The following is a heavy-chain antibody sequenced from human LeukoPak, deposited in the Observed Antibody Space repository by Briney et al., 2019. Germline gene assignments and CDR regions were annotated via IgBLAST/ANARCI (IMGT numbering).Heavy chain of an antibody. V-gene: IGHV1-2*02. CDR3: ARDKTASYFDSSGYYFDF. Sequence: ASVKVSCKASGYTFTGSYIHWVRQVPGRGLEWVGWINPNSGGTNSAQNFQGRVTMTRDTSISTAYMELSRLTSDDTAVYYCARDKTASYFDSSGYYFDFWGQGTLVTVSS. CDR1: GYTFTGSY. CDR2: INPNSGGT. J-gene: IGHJ4*02. D-gene: IGHD3-22*01.